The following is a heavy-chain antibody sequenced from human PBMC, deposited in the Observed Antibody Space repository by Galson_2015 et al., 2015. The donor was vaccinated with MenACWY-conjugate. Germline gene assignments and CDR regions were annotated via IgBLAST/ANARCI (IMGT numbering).Heavy chain of an antibody. CDR1: GGTFSRHA. CDR2: IIPIFGSS. V-gene: IGHV1-69*13. CDR3: ARAVAVTGTRIYYSYYAMVV. Sequence: SVKVSCKASGGTFSRHAISWVRQAPGQGLEWMGGIIPIFGSSDYAQKFQGGVTITADESTNTVYMELSSLRPEDTGLYYCARAVAVTGTRIYYSYYAMVVWGQGTTVTASS. D-gene: IGHD6-13*01. J-gene: IGHJ6*02.